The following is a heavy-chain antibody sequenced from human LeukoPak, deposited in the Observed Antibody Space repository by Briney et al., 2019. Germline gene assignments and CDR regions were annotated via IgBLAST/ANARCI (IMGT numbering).Heavy chain of an antibody. Sequence: SETLSLTCTVSGGSISSYYWSWIRQPPGKGLEGIGYIYYSGSTNYNPSLKSRVTMSGDTSKNQFSLKLSSVTAADTAVYYCARGGSDSSSYYYYYMDVWGKGTTVTVSS. V-gene: IGHV4-59*12. CDR2: IYYSGST. J-gene: IGHJ6*03. CDR1: GGSISSYY. CDR3: ARGGSDSSSYYYYYMDV. D-gene: IGHD6-6*01.